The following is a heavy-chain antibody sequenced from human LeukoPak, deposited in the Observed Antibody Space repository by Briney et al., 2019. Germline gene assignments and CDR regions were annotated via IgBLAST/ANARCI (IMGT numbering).Heavy chain of an antibody. CDR3: AGAYSF. CDR1: GFTFTNYM. J-gene: IGHJ4*02. V-gene: IGHV3-30*04. D-gene: IGHD5-18*01. Sequence: TGGSLRLSCAASGFTFTNYMMHWVRQAPGKGLEWVAVILEDGRIQHYADSVQGRFTISRDNSKNTLFLQMNSLRTEDTAVYYCAGAYSFWGQGTLVTVSS. CDR2: ILEDGRIQ.